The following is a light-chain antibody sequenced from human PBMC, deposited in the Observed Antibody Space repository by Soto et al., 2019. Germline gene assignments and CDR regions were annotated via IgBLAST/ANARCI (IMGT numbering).Light chain of an antibody. V-gene: IGLV2-14*01. CDR2: EVS. Sequence: SVLTQPASVSGSPGLSITISCTGTSSDVGAYKYVSWYQQHPGKAPKVMIYEVSNRPSGVSNRFSGSKSGNTASLTISGLQAEEVAYHLCSSYSSSRTLFVFGHGTKV. J-gene: IGLJ1*01. CDR1: SSDVGAYKY. CDR3: SSYSSSRTLFV.